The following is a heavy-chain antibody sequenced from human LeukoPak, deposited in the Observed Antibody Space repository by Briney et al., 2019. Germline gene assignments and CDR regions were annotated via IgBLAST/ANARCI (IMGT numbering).Heavy chain of an antibody. Sequence: PSETLPLTCAVYGGSFSGYYWSWIRRPPGKGLEWIGEINHSGSTNYNPSLKSRVTISVDTSKNQFSLKLSSVTAADTAVYYCAREGRITIFGANYYYYGMDVWGQGTTVTVSS. V-gene: IGHV4-34*01. D-gene: IGHD3-3*01. CDR3: AREGRITIFGANYYYYGMDV. CDR1: GGSFSGYY. CDR2: INHSGST. J-gene: IGHJ6*02.